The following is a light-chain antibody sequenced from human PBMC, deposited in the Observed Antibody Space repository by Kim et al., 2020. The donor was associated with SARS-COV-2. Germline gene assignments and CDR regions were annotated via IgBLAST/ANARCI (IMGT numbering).Light chain of an antibody. CDR3: SSSASSSTYV. CDR1: SSDVGRYNY. CDR2: DVT. J-gene: IGLJ1*01. Sequence: GKSITISCTGTSSDVGRYNYVSWYQQYPGKAPKLMIYDVTKRPSGVSDRFSGSKSGNTASLTISGLQAEDEADYYCSSSASSSTYVFGTGTKVTVL. V-gene: IGLV2-14*04.